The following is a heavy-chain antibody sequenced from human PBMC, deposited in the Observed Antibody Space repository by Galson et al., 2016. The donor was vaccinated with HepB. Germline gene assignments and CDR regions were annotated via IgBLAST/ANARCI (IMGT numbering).Heavy chain of an antibody. D-gene: IGHD4-11*01. CDR2: VWADGGNK. CDR3: VRDKVTPGTNWFDP. J-gene: IGHJ5*02. Sequence: SLRLSCAASGFTFSNYGTHWVRQAPGKGLEWVAVVWADGGNKYYADFVQDRFTISRDNSKNTVDLQMNTLRAKDTAVYYCVRDKVTPGTNWFDPWGQGTLVTVSS. V-gene: IGHV3-33*01. CDR1: GFTFSNYG.